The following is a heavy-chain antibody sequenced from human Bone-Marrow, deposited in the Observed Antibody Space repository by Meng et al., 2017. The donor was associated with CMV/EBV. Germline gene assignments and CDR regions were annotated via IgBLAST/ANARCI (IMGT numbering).Heavy chain of an antibody. CDR1: GFTFSSYS. D-gene: IGHD2-2*01. J-gene: IGHJ4*02. V-gene: IGHV3-23*01. CDR2: ISGSGGST. Sequence: GESLKISCAASGFTFSSYSMNWVRQAPGKGLEWVSAISGSGGSTYYADSVKGRFTISRDNSKDTLYLQMNSLRAEDTAVYYCAKYPRYCSSTSCYDYYFDYWGQGTLVTVSS. CDR3: AKYPRYCSSTSCYDYYFDY.